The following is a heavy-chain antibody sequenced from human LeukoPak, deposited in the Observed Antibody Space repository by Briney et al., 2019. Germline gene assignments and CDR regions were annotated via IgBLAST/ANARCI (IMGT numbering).Heavy chain of an antibody. CDR3: ARGARQRREEFDY. Sequence: GAPLKISFQASGSPFPIYWIGWGRRMPGKGLEGLGIVYPGDSDTRYSPSFQGQVTISADKSVSTAYLQWSSLQASDTAVYYCARGARQRREEFDYWGQGTLVTVSS. CDR2: VYPGDSDT. V-gene: IGHV5-51*01. J-gene: IGHJ4*02. CDR1: GSPFPIYW. D-gene: IGHD3-10*01.